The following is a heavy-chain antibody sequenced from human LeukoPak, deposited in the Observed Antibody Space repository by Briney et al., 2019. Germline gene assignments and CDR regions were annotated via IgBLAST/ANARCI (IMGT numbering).Heavy chain of an antibody. J-gene: IGHJ6*03. V-gene: IGHV3-7*01. CDR3: ARAIAARPFYFYYYMDV. D-gene: IGHD6-6*01. CDR1: GFTFSRYW. CDR2: LNQDGSEK. Sequence: GGSLRLSCAASGFTFSRYWMSWVRQAPGKGLEWVANLNQDGSEKFYVDSVKGRFTISRDNAKNSLYLEVNNLRAEDTAVYYCARAIAARPFYFYYYMDVWGKGTRVTVSS.